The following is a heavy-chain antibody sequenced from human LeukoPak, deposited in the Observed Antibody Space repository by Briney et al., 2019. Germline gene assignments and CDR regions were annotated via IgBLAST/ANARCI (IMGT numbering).Heavy chain of an antibody. CDR1: GGTFSSYA. Sequence: SVKVSCKASGGTFSSYAISWVRQAPGQGLEWMGRIIPILGIANYAQKFQGRVTITADKSTSTAYMELSSLRSEDTAVYYCARTAGSGWSSYWGQGTLVTVSS. V-gene: IGHV1-69*04. D-gene: IGHD6-19*01. J-gene: IGHJ4*02. CDR2: IIPILGIA. CDR3: ARTAGSGWSSY.